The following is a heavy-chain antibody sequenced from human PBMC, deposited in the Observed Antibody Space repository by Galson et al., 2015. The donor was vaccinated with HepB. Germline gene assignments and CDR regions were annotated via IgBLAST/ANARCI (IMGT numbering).Heavy chain of an antibody. V-gene: IGHV4-4*02. CDR2: IYHSGST. Sequence: SETLSLTCAVSGGSISSSNWWSWVRQPPGKGLEWIGEIYHSGSTNYNPSLKSRVTISVDKSKNQFSLKLSSVTAADTAVYYCARDDLWFGESGQKLYYYYGMDVWGQGTTVTVSS. CDR1: GGSISSSNW. CDR3: ARDDLWFGESGQKLYYYYGMDV. D-gene: IGHD3-10*01. J-gene: IGHJ6*02.